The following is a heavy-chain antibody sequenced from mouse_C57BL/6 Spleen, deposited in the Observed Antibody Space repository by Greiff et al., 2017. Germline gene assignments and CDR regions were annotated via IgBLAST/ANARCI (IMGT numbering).Heavy chain of an antibody. CDR1: GFSFHTYA. V-gene: IGHV10-1*01. CDR2: IRSKSNNYAT. D-gene: IGHD1-1*01. J-gene: IGHJ2*01. CDR3: VRDNYGVDY. Sequence: EVQRVESGGGLVQPTGSLKLSCAASGFSFHTYAMNWVRQAPGKGLEWVARIRSKSNNYATYYADSVKDRFTISRDDSESMLYLQMNNLKTEDTAMYYCVRDNYGVDYWGQGTTLTFSS.